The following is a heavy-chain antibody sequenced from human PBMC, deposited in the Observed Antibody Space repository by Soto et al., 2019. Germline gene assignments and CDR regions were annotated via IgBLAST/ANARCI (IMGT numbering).Heavy chain of an antibody. V-gene: IGHV4-61*01. CDR3: AAEVPRGTYYEC. J-gene: IGHJ4*02. CDR1: GGSVSRGSYY. CDR2: IYYSGST. Sequence: PSETLSLTCTVSGGSVSRGSYYWSWIRQPPGKGLEWIGYIYYSGSTNYNPSLNGRVSVSLDTSKNQFSLYLNSITAADTAVYYCAAEVPRGTYYECWGQGMLVTVSS. D-gene: IGHD1-26*01.